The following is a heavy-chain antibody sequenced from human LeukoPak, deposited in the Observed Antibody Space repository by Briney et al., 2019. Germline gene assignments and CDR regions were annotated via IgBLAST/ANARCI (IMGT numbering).Heavy chain of an antibody. CDR2: ISYDGSNK. D-gene: IGHD3-9*01. CDR3: ARDVYYDILTGLDLYYYYYGMDV. V-gene: IGHV3-30*04. Sequence: PGRSLRLSCAASGFTFSSYAMHWVRQAPGKGLERVAVISYDGSNKYYADSVKGRFTISRDNSKNTLYLQMNSLRAEDTAVYYCARDVYYDILTGLDLYYYYYGMDVWGKGATVTVSS. J-gene: IGHJ6*04. CDR1: GFTFSSYA.